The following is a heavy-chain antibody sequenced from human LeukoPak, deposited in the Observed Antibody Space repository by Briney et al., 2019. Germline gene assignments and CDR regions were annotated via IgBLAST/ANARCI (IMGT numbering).Heavy chain of an antibody. D-gene: IGHD2/OR15-2a*01. V-gene: IGHV3-33*01. J-gene: IGHJ4*02. CDR1: GLPFNIYG. Sequence: PGGSLRLSCGASGLPFNIYGMNWVRQAPGKGLEWVAVICSDGITKYYAASVRGRCTISRDNSKNTLYLQIDSLRAEDTAVYYCATVGSVGNCNSASCSFDYWGQGTLVTVPS. CDR2: ICSDGITK. CDR3: ATVGSVGNCNSASCSFDY.